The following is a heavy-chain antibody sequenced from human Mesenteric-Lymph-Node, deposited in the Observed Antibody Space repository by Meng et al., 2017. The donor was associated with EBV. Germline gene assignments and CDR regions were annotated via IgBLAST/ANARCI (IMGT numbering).Heavy chain of an antibody. CDR2: INTDSGKT. Sequence: QVQLVQSGAEVKKPGASVKVSCKASGYTFTRYAMYWVRQAPGQSLEWMGWINTDSGKTKYSQKIQGRVTITMDTSASTAYMELSSLRSEDTATYYCAREYIDSGYPQRFDAWGHGTLVTVSS. CDR3: AREYIDSGYPQRFDA. CDR1: GYTFTRYA. D-gene: IGHD3-22*01. J-gene: IGHJ4*01. V-gene: IGHV1-3*04.